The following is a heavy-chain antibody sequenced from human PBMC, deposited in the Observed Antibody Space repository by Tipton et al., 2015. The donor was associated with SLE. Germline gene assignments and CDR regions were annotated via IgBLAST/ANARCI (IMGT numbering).Heavy chain of an antibody. CDR3: ARECSGTGCLDY. CDR2: ISAYNGNT. D-gene: IGHD2-8*02. J-gene: IGHJ4*02. V-gene: IGHV1-18*04. CDR1: GYTFTGYY. Sequence: QLVQSGAEVKKPGASVKVSCKASGYTFTGYYMHWVRQAPGQGLEWMGWISAYNGNTNYAQRFQGRVTMTTDTSTSTTYMALRSPRSDDTAIYYCARECSGTGCLDYWGQGTLVTVSS.